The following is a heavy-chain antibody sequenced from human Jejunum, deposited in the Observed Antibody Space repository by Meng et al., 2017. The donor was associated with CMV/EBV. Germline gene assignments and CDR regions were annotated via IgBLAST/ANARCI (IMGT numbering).Heavy chain of an antibody. D-gene: IGHD4/OR15-4a*01. V-gene: IGHV3-66*01. CDR1: GFTVSSDY. J-gene: IGHJ4*02. CDR3: GRESGTNSGIDD. CDR2: ISSDGST. Sequence: EVQLAESGGGLVQPGGSGRLSCAASGFTVSSDYMAWVRQAPGKGLEWVSVISSDGSTYYADSVKGRFTISRDNSRNTLYLQLNSLRAEDTAVYYCGRESGTNSGIDDWGQGTLGTVAS.